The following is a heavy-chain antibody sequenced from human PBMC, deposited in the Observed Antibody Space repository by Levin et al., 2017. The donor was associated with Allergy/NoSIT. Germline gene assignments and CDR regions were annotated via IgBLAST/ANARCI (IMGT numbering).Heavy chain of an antibody. CDR1: GFTFASYA. V-gene: IGHV3-23*01. J-gene: IGHJ4*02. Sequence: PGGSLRLSCAASGFTFASYAMAWVRQAPGKGLEWVSTLIASGDKTFYADSVKGRFTISRDTSKNTLYLQMNSLTADDSAIYYCAKAKFTTGFSGDSWGQGTLVTVSS. CDR2: LIASGDKT. D-gene: IGHD3-10*01. CDR3: AKAKFTTGFSGDS.